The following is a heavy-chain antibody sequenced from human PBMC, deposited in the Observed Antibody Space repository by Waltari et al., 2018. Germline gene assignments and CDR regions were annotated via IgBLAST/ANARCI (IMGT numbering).Heavy chain of an antibody. CDR1: GAPISRVDYH. Sequence: QLQLQESGPGLVKPSETLSLTCTVSGAPISRVDYHWSWLRQSPGKGLEWIGRILSNGKTNYNPSLGSRVTISVDTTRNQFSLKLTSVTAADTAFYYCARRPYRVGFDPWGQGILVTVSS. J-gene: IGHJ5*02. V-gene: IGHV4-39*01. CDR2: ILSNGKT. CDR3: ARRPYRVGFDP.